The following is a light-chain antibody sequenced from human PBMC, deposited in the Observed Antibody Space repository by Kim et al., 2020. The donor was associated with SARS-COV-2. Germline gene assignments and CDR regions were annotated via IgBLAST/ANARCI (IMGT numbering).Light chain of an antibody. Sequence: VSPGQTANITCSGDKLGDKYASWYQQKPGQSPVLVIYQDSKRPSGIPERFSGSNSGNTATLTISGTQAMDEADYYCQTWDSSTDVVFGGGTQLTVL. CDR2: QDS. CDR1: KLGDKY. V-gene: IGLV3-1*01. J-gene: IGLJ2*01. CDR3: QTWDSSTDVV.